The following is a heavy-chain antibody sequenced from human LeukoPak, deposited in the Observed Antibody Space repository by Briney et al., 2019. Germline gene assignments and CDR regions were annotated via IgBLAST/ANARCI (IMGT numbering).Heavy chain of an antibody. CDR3: ARRRKVRGVPIKNPDNWFDP. Sequence: SETLSLTCTVSGGSISSSVSYWVWIRQPPGKGLEWIGNIVYSGSTYYNPSLKSRVTISLDTSKSQFSLKLSSVTAADTAVYYCARRRKVRGVPIKNPDNWFDPWGQGTLVTVSS. CDR2: IVYSGST. V-gene: IGHV4-39*07. J-gene: IGHJ5*02. D-gene: IGHD3-10*01. CDR1: GGSISSSVSY.